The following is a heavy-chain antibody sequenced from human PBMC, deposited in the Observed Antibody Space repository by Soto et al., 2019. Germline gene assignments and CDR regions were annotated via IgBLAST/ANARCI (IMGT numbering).Heavy chain of an antibody. J-gene: IGHJ4*02. CDR2: IYHSGSN. V-gene: IGHV4-4*02. CDR3: ARVGSGWPNFDY. D-gene: IGHD6-19*01. Sequence: QVQLQESGPGLVKPSGTLSLTCAVSGGSISSSNWWSWVRQPPGKGLEWIGEIYHSGSNNYNPSLKNRVTISVDKSKNQCSLKLNSVTATDTAVYYCARVGSGWPNFDYWGQRTLVTVSS. CDR1: GGSISSSNW.